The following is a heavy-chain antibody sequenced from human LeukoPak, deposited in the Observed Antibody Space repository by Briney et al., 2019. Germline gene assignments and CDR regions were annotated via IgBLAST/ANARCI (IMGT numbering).Heavy chain of an antibody. CDR2: ISYDGSNK. D-gene: IGHD3-9*01. Sequence: PGGSLRLSCAASGFTFSSYGMHWVRQAPGKGLEWVAVISYDGSNKYYADSVKGRFTISRDNSKNTLYLQMNSLRAEDTAVYYCAKMIRYSDWFTAYYGMDVWGQGTTVTVSS. V-gene: IGHV3-30*18. CDR1: GFTFSSYG. J-gene: IGHJ6*02. CDR3: AKMIRYSDWFTAYYGMDV.